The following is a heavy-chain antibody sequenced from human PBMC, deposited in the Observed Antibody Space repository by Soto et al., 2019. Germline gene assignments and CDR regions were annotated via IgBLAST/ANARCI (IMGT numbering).Heavy chain of an antibody. Sequence: SVKFSCKASGGTFSNSAIIWVRHAPGQGLEWMGGILPIFGTPNYAQKFQGRLTISADEFSSTAYMELNILRSEDTAVYYCASPAEALDTPRLKGLEQWGQGSLVTVS. D-gene: IGHD5-18*01. J-gene: IGHJ4*02. CDR2: ILPIFGTP. CDR3: ASPAEALDTPRLKGLEQ. CDR1: GGTFSNSA. V-gene: IGHV1-69*13.